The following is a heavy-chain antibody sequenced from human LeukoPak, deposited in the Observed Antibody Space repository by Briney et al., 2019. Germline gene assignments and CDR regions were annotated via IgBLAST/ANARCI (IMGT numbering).Heavy chain of an antibody. CDR3: ARDRPDVQDADIVFSS. D-gene: IGHD2-15*01. V-gene: IGHV1-69*04. J-gene: IGHJ5*02. Sequence: ASVKVSCKASGGTFTSYSISWVRQAPGQGLEWMGRIIPILGVANYAQKFQGRVTITADKSTSTAYMELSSLRSEDTAVYYCARDRPDVQDADIVFSSWGQGTLVTVSS. CDR2: IIPILGVA. CDR1: GGTFTSYS.